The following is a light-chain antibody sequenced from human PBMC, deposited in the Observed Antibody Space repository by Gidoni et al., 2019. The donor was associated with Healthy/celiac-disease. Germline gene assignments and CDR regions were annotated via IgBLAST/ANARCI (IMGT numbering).Light chain of an antibody. J-gene: IGKJ1*01. CDR2: KAS. V-gene: IGKV1-5*03. CDR3: QQYNSYWT. CDR1: QSISSW. Sequence: DIQPTQSPSTLSASLGDRVIITGRASQSISSWLALYQQKPGKAPKLLIYKASNLESGVPSRFSGSGSGTEFTLTISSLQPEDFATYYCQQYNSYWTFGQGTKVDIK.